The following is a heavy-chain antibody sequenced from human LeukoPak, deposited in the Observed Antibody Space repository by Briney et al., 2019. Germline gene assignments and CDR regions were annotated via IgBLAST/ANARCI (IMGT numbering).Heavy chain of an antibody. CDR3: ARVHCGSGSYSWFGP. CDR2: ISSSGSTI. CDR1: GFTFSDYY. V-gene: IGHV3-11*01. D-gene: IGHD3-10*01. Sequence: GGPLRLSCAASGFTFSDYYMSWIRQAPGKGLEWVSYISSSGSTIYYADSVKGRFTISRDNAKNSLYLQMNSLRAEDTAVYYCARVHCGSGSYSWFGPWGQGTLVTVSS. J-gene: IGHJ5*02.